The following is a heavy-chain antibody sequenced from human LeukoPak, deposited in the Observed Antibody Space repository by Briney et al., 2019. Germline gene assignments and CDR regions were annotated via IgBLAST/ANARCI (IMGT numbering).Heavy chain of an antibody. V-gene: IGHV4-39*01. J-gene: IGHJ5*02. Sequence: SETLSLTCTVSGVSISGVGYYWGWIRQPPGKGLEWIGSISYGGSTYYNPSLKSRVTISVDTSKNQFSLKLSSVTAADTAVYHCARLDGYCSGGSCYSVSFVDPWGQGTLVTVSS. CDR3: ARLDGYCSGGSCYSVSFVDP. CDR1: GVSISGVGYY. CDR2: ISYGGST. D-gene: IGHD2-15*01.